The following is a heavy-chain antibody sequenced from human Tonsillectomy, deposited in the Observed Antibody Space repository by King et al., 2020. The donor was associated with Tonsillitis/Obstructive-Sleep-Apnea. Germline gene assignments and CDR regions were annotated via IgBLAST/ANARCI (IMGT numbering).Heavy chain of an antibody. CDR2: ISSNGGST. Sequence: VQLVESGGGLVQPGGSLRLSCSASGFTFSSYAMHWVRQAPGKGLEYVSAISSNGGSTYYADSVKGRFTISRDNSKNTLYLQMSSLRAEDAAVYYCVTSPSYGDYRGGYWGQGTLVTVSS. CDR3: VTSPSYGDYRGGY. J-gene: IGHJ4*02. V-gene: IGHV3-64D*06. D-gene: IGHD4-17*01. CDR1: GFTFSSYA.